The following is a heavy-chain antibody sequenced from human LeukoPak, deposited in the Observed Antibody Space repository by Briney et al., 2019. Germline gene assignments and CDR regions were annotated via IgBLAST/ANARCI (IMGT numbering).Heavy chain of an antibody. D-gene: IGHD6-19*01. CDR1: GGSISSYY. V-gene: IGHV4-59*01. CDR3: ARVLSGITVA. CDR2: IYYSGST. Sequence: SETLSLTCTVSGGSISSYYWSWIRQPPGKGLEWIGYIYYSGSTNYNPSLKSRVTISVDTSKNLFSLKLSSVTAADTAVCYCARVLSGITVAWGQGTLVTVSS. J-gene: IGHJ4*02.